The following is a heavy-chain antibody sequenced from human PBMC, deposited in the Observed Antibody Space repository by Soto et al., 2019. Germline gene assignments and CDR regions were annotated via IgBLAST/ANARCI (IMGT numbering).Heavy chain of an antibody. CDR3: ARERGYCGGDPGCYGMDV. CDR1: GDSVSSNSAA. CDR2: TYYRSKWYN. D-gene: IGHD2-21*02. J-gene: IGHJ6*02. V-gene: IGHV6-1*01. Sequence: PSQTLSLTCAISGDSVSSNSAAWNRIRQSPSRGLEWLGRTYYRSKWYNDYAVSVKSRITINPDTSKNQFSLQLNSVTPEDTAVYYCARERGYCGGDPGCYGMDVWGQGTTVTVSS.